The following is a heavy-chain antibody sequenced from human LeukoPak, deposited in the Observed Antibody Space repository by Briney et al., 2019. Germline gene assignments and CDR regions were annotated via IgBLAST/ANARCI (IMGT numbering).Heavy chain of an antibody. CDR1: GFTFSSYG. D-gene: IGHD3-22*01. CDR2: IWYDGSNK. J-gene: IGHJ1*01. CDR3: AKSRIVAGGEYFQH. Sequence: GGSLRLSCAASGFTFSSYGMHWVRQAPGKGLEWVAFIWYDGSNKYYADSVKGRFTISRDNSKNTLYLQMNSLRAEDTAVYYCAKSRIVAGGEYFQHWGQGTLVTVSS. V-gene: IGHV3-30*02.